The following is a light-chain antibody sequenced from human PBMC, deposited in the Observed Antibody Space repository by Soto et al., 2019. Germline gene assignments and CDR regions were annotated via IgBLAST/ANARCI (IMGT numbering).Light chain of an antibody. CDR1: SSNIGSDY. J-gene: IGLJ2*01. CDR2: ENN. V-gene: IGLV1-51*02. Sequence: QSVLTQPPSVSAAPGQSVTISCSGSSSNIGSDYVSWYQQLPGTAPKLLIYENNKRPSGIPDRFSGSKSGTSATLGITGLQTGDGADYYCAAWDKSLSGGVFGGGTKLTVL. CDR3: AAWDKSLSGGV.